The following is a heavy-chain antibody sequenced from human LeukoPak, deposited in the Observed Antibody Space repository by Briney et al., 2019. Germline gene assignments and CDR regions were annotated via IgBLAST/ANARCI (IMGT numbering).Heavy chain of an antibody. CDR3: AKDDTGSGYFPDS. CDR1: GFTFRSYP. J-gene: IGHJ4*02. D-gene: IGHD3-10*01. V-gene: IGHV3-23*01. Sequence: GGSLRLSCAASGFTFRSYPMTWVRQAPGKGLEWVSCISASGGTTYYADSVKGRFTISRDNSKNTLYLQMNSLRAEDTAVYYCAKDDTGSGYFPDSWGQGTLVTVS. CDR2: ISASGGTT.